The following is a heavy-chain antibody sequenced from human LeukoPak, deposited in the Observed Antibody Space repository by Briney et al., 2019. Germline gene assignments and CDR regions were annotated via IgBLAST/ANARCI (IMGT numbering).Heavy chain of an antibody. V-gene: IGHV7-4-1*02. D-gene: IGHD3-22*01. J-gene: IGHJ5*02. CDR2: INTNTGNP. Sequence: ASVKVSCKASGYTFTSHAMNWVRQAPGQGLEWMGWINTNTGNPTYAQGFTGRFVFSLDTSVSTTFVQISGLKTDDTAVYYCTSDTYYYDSTGLGHWFDPWXQGTLVTVSX. CDR3: TSDTYYYDSTGLGHWFDP. CDR1: GYTFTSHA.